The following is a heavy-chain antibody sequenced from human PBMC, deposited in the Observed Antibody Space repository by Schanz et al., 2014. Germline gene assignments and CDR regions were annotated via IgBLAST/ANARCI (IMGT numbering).Heavy chain of an antibody. V-gene: IGHV1-69*08. D-gene: IGHD3-22*01. CDR3: ARDYYDSSGYYYCDY. CDR2: IIPVLNIA. CDR1: GGTFSSYT. J-gene: IGHJ4*02. Sequence: QLQLVQSGAEVKKPGSSVKVSCKLSGGTFSSYTISWMRQAPGQGLEWMGKIIPVLNIATYAQNFQGRVTITADKSTSTAYMELTSLRSEDTAMYYCARDYYDSSGYYYCDYWGQGTLXTVSS.